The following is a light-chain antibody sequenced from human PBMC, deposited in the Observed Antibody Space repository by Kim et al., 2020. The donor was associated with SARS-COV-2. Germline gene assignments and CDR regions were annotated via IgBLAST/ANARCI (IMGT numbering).Light chain of an antibody. CDR1: SLRSYY. CDR2: GKN. V-gene: IGLV3-19*01. J-gene: IGLJ2*01. Sequence: ALGQTVRITCQGDSLRSYYASWYQQKPGQAPVLVIYGKNNRPSGIPDRVSGSSSGNTASLTITGAQAEDEADYYCNSRDSSGNHVVFGGGTQLTV. CDR3: NSRDSSGNHVV.